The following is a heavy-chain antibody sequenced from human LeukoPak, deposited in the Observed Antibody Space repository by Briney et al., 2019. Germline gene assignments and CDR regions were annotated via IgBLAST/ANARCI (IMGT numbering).Heavy chain of an antibody. V-gene: IGHV4-39*07. Sequence: SETLSLTCTVSGGSISSSSYYWGWIRQPPGKGLEWIGTMYYSGSTYYNPSLKSRVTISVDRSKNQFSLKLSSVTAADTAVYYCARGYCSSTSCYGTLKFYYYMDVWGKGTTVTVSS. CDR3: ARGYCSSTSCYGTLKFYYYMDV. J-gene: IGHJ6*03. CDR2: MYYSGST. D-gene: IGHD2-2*01. CDR1: GGSISSSSYY.